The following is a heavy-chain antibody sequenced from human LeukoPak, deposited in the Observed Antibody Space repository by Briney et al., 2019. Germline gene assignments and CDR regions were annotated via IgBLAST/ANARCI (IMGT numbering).Heavy chain of an antibody. CDR2: INPKDGRT. CDR1: GYTFTGNY. Sequence: ASVEVSCRASGYTFTGNYIHWVRQAPGQGLEWVGWINPKDGRTNYAQRFQDRVTMTRDTSISTAYMDLSSLRPDDTAVYYCARVIGGSSGDFWGQGTLVTVSS. J-gene: IGHJ4*02. D-gene: IGHD2-15*01. CDR3: ARVIGGSSGDF. V-gene: IGHV1-2*02.